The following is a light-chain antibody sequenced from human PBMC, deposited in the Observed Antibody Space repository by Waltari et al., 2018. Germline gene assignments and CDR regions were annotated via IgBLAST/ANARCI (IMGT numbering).Light chain of an antibody. V-gene: IGLV3-10*01. Sequence: SYELTHAPSVSVSPGQTARITCSGAELPKRKGFWYQQKSGQAPVLVIYEDNKRPSGIPERFSGSTSDTLATLTISGAQVDDESDFYCWSTDSSGYYGVFGGGTKLTVL. J-gene: IGLJ3*02. CDR3: WSTDSSGYYGV. CDR2: EDN. CDR1: ELPKRK.